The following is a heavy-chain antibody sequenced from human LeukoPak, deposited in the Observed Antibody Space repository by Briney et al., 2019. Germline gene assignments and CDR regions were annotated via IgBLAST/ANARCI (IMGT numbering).Heavy chain of an antibody. D-gene: IGHD2/OR15-2a*01. V-gene: IGHV3-11*03. CDR3: ARIYNSRVPGLDV. Sequence: GGSQRLSCAASGFTFKDYYMSWIRQAPGKGLEWVSDITSGSGNTDYADSVRGRFTISRENAKNSLYLQMNSLRAEDTAVYYCARIYNSRVPGLDVSGQGTAVTVSS. J-gene: IGHJ6*02. CDR1: GFTFKDYY. CDR2: ITSGSGNT.